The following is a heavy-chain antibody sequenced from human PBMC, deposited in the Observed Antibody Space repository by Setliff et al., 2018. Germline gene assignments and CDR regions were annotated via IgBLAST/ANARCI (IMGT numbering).Heavy chain of an antibody. CDR1: ANTSIAYY. D-gene: IGHD3-9*01. V-gene: IGHV1-2*02. Sequence: ASVKVSCKASANTSIAYYIHWVRQAPGQGLEWMGWINPNSAGTNYAQKFQGRVTMAWDASITTAYLDLSRLTSDDTASYYCAGVDVLTASPFWGLGTRVTVSS. CDR3: AGVDVLTASPF. J-gene: IGHJ4*02. CDR2: INPNSAGT.